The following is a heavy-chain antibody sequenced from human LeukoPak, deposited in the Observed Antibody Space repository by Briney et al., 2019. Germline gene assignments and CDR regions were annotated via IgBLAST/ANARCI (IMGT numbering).Heavy chain of an antibody. CDR2: IYSGGSA. V-gene: IGHV3-53*01. D-gene: IGHD5-18*01. Sequence: PGGSLRLSCAATGFTVSSNYMSWVRQAPGKGLEWVSVIYSGGSAYYADSVKGRFTISRDNSKNTLYLQMNSLRAEDTAVYYCARYGPPPYYYGMDVWGQGTTVTVSS. CDR3: ARYGPPPYYYGMDV. CDR1: GFTVSSNY. J-gene: IGHJ6*02.